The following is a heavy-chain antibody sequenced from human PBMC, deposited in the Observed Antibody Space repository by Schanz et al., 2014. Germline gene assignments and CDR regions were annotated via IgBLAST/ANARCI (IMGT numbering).Heavy chain of an antibody. V-gene: IGHV3-23*01. CDR2: ISGGGGTT. J-gene: IGHJ6*02. D-gene: IGHD3-10*01. CDR3: AKDGPGGSGSYSADGGMDV. CDR1: GFTFRGYA. Sequence: EVQLLESGGGLVQPGGSLRLSCAASGFTFRGYAMSWVRQAPGRGLEWVSAISGGGGTTYYTDFVKGRFTFSRDKSKSTLYLQMNSLRAEDTAVYYCAKDGPGGSGSYSADGGMDVWGRGTTVTVSS.